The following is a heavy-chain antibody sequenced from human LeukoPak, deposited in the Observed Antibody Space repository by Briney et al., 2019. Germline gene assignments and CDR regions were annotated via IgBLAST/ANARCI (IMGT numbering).Heavy chain of an antibody. CDR3: VREGEGPLSKDFDY. V-gene: IGHV1-2*02. CDR1: GFTFTDHC. J-gene: IGHJ4*02. Sequence: ASVKVSCKSSGFTFTDHCIHWVRQGPGQRLEWMGYIGPHSTFTSSPQEFQGRVTMTRDASMSTAYMELTRLTSDDTAVYYCVREGEGPLSKDFDYWGQGTLVTVSS. CDR2: IGPHSTFT. D-gene: IGHD2/OR15-2a*01.